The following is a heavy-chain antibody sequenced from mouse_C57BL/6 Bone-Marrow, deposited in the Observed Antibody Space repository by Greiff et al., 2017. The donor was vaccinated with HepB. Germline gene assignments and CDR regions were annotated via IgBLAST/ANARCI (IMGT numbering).Heavy chain of an antibody. V-gene: IGHV3-6*01. CDR3: AREEGLTGTDFDY. J-gene: IGHJ2*01. D-gene: IGHD4-1*01. Sequence: ESGPGLVKPSQSLSLTCSVTGYSITSGYYWNWIRQFPGNKLEWMGYISYDGSNNYNPSLKNRISITRDTSNNQFFLKLKSVTTEDTATYYCAREEGLTGTDFDYWGQGTTLTVSS. CDR2: ISYDGSN. CDR1: GYSITSGYY.